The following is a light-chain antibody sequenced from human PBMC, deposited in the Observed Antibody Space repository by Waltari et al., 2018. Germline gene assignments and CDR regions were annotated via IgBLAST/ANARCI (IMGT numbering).Light chain of an antibody. Sequence: AIHLTQSPSSLSASVGNRVIITCGSSQGISSALAWYKQKPGKAPKLLIYDASSLQSGVPARFSGSGYGTDFTLTISSLQPEDFATYYCQQLRAFGPGTKVDIK. J-gene: IGKJ3*01. CDR3: QQLRA. CDR2: DAS. CDR1: QGISSA. V-gene: IGKV1-13*02.